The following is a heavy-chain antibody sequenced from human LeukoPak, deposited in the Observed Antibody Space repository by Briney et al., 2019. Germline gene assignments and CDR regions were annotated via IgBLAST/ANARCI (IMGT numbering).Heavy chain of an antibody. V-gene: IGHV1-2*06. CDR3: ARGGGGYDWGNWFDP. Sequence: PGASVKVSCKASGYTFTAYYMHWVRQAPGQGLEWMGRINPNSGGTNYAQKFQGRVTMTRDTSISTAYMELSRLRSDDTAVYYCARGGGGYDWGNWFDPWGQGTLVTVSS. J-gene: IGHJ5*02. CDR2: INPNSGGT. D-gene: IGHD5-12*01. CDR1: GYTFTAYY.